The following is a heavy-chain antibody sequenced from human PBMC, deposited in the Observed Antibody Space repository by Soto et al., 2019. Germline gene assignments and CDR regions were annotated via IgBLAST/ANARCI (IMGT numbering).Heavy chain of an antibody. Sequence: EVQLVESGGGLVQPGGSLRLSCVSSGFSFSAFSMNWVRQAPGKGLEWISYISSSSSTIYYADSVKGRFTISRDNAKTSLYLQMDSLRDEDTAVYYCAREGGRHCSPTRCYNAFDIWGQGTMVTVSS. J-gene: IGHJ3*02. CDR3: AREGGRHCSPTRCYNAFDI. V-gene: IGHV3-48*02. CDR2: ISSSSSTI. CDR1: GFSFSAFS. D-gene: IGHD2-2*02.